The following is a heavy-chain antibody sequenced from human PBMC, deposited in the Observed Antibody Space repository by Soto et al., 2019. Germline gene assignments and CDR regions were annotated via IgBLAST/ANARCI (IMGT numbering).Heavy chain of an antibody. Sequence: QLQLVQSAAEVKKPGASVRVSCKAYGYPFIKYGISWIRQAPEQGLEWMGWIKVDSGYTNYAQKFQGRVTMTADTSSDTSFMELRSLGLDDASVYFCGTSYDAGFDPWGQGTLVSVSS. J-gene: IGHJ5*02. D-gene: IGHD5-12*01. CDR1: GYPFIKYG. V-gene: IGHV1-18*04. CDR3: GTSYDAGFDP. CDR2: IKVDSGYT.